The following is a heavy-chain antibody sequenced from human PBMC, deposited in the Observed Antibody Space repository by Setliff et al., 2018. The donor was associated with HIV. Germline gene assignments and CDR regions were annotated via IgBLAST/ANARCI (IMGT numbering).Heavy chain of an antibody. D-gene: IGHD4-4*01. CDR2: INPSDNRT. CDR1: GYTFNNYY. CDR3: ASHAKTVDTGLFDY. J-gene: IGHJ4*02. Sequence: ASVKVSCKASGYTFNNYYMHWVRQAPGQGLEWMGIINPSDNRTYYAQKFQGRLTLTRDASTETVYMELTSLRSGDTAVYYCASHAKTVDTGLFDYWGQGTQVTVSS. V-gene: IGHV1-46*02.